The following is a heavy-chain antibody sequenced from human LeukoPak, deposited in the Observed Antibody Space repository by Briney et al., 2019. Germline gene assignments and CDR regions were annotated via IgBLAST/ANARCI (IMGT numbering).Heavy chain of an antibody. Sequence: PGGSLRLSCTTSGFTFCDYAMNWFRQAPGKGLEWVGFIRGKAYGGTTEYAASVKGRFTISRDDSKRIAYLQMNSLKTEDTAVYYCTRGRGIQLWSIGLDVWGQGTTVTVSS. D-gene: IGHD5-18*01. CDR2: IRGKAYGGTT. J-gene: IGHJ6*02. V-gene: IGHV3-49*03. CDR3: TRGRGIQLWSIGLDV. CDR1: GFTFCDYA.